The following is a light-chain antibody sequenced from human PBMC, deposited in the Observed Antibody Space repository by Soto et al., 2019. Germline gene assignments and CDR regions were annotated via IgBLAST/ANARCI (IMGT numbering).Light chain of an antibody. J-gene: IGKJ2*01. Sequence: IVLTQSPATLSLSPGERATLSGRASQSVGSSLAWYQQKPGQPPRLLIYDASNRATGIPARFSGSGSGTDFTLTIGGREPEDFAVYYCQQRSSWFNFGQGTKLDIK. CDR2: DAS. CDR1: QSVGSS. V-gene: IGKV3-11*01. CDR3: QQRSSWFN.